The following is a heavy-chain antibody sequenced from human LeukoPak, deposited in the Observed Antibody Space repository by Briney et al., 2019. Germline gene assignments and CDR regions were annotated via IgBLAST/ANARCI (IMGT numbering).Heavy chain of an antibody. Sequence: PGGSLRLSCAASGFTFSDPWMSWVRQAPGKGLEWVGRIKSKTDGGTTDYAAPVKGRFTISRDDSKNTLYLQMNSLKTEDTAVYYCTTESVIVVVIEYYFDYWGQGTLVTVSS. D-gene: IGHD3-22*01. J-gene: IGHJ4*02. CDR2: IKSKTDGGTT. V-gene: IGHV3-15*01. CDR3: TTESVIVVVIEYYFDY. CDR1: GFTFSDPW.